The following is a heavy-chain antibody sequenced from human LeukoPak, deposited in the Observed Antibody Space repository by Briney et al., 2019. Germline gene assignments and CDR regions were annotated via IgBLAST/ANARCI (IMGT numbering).Heavy chain of an antibody. V-gene: IGHV1-69*05. CDR2: IIPIFGTA. CDR3: ARNIDILTGPYYFDY. CDR1: GGTFSSYA. J-gene: IGHJ4*02. Sequence: SVKVSCKASGGTFSSYAISWVQQAPGQGLEWMGRIIPIFGTANYAQKFQGRVTITTDESTSTAYMELSSLRSEDTAVYYCARNIDILTGPYYFDYWGQGTLVTVSS. D-gene: IGHD3-9*01.